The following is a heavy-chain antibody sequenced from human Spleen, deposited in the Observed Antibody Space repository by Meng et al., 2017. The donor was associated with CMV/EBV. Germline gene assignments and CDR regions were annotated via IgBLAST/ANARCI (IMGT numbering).Heavy chain of an antibody. J-gene: IGHJ4*02. Sequence: GGSLRLSCAASGFTFSNYGIHWVRQAPGKGLEWVAFIRYDGTNKYYAGSVKGRFTISRDNSKNTLFLQMDSLRAEDTAVYYCAKTGPDGGFETFWGQGTLVTVSS. CDR2: IRYDGTNK. CDR3: AKTGPDGGFETF. D-gene: IGHD4-23*01. CDR1: GFTFSNYG. V-gene: IGHV3-30*02.